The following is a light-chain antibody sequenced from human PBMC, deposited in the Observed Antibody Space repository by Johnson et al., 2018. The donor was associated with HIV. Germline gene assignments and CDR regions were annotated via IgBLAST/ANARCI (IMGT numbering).Light chain of an antibody. CDR1: SSNIGNNY. J-gene: IGLJ1*01. Sequence: QSVLTQSPSVSAAPGQKVTIPCSGSSSNIGNNYVSWYQQLPGTAPKVLIYENNKRPSGIPARFSGSKSGTSATLGITGLQTGDEADYYCGTWDSSLSAYVFGTGTKVTVL. CDR3: GTWDSSLSAYV. V-gene: IGLV1-51*02. CDR2: ENN.